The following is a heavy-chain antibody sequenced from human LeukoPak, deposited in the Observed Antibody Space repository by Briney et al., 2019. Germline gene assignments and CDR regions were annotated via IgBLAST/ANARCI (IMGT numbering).Heavy chain of an antibody. D-gene: IGHD3-10*01. CDR2: ISYDGSNK. J-gene: IGHJ4*02. Sequence: GGSLRLSYAASGFTFSTYAMHWVRQAPGKGLEWVAVISYDGSNKWYADSLKGRFTISRDNSRNTLYLQMNSLRAEDMAVYYCAGGMALLWEHGYWGQGTLVTVSS. CDR3: AGGMALLWEHGY. V-gene: IGHV3-30*04. CDR1: GFTFSTYA.